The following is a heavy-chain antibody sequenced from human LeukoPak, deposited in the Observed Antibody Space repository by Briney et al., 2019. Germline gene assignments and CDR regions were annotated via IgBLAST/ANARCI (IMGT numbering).Heavy chain of an antibody. J-gene: IGHJ4*02. CDR3: ARGAPTTRIGAGRFDY. D-gene: IGHD5-12*01. CDR2: INPSGGST. V-gene: IGHV1-46*01. CDR1: GYSLTNYY. Sequence: ATVKVSCKAFGYSLTNYYMHWVRQAPGQGLEWMGEINPSGGSTSYAQKFQGRITVTRDTYTNTVYMDLSSLRSEDTATYYCARGAPTTRIGAGRFDYWGQGSLLAVAS.